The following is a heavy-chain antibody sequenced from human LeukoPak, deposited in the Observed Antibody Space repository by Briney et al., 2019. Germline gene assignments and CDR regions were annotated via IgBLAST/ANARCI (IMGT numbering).Heavy chain of an antibody. CDR1: GYTLTELS. J-gene: IGHJ4*02. D-gene: IGHD6-19*01. CDR2: FDPEDGET. Sequence: ASVKVSCKVSGYTLTELSMHWVRQAPGKGLEWMGGFDPEDGETIYARKFQGRLTITADTSTDTAYMELSSLTSEDTAVYYCAKDGYSSGWSFDYWGQGTLVTVSS. V-gene: IGHV1-24*01. CDR3: AKDGYSSGWSFDY.